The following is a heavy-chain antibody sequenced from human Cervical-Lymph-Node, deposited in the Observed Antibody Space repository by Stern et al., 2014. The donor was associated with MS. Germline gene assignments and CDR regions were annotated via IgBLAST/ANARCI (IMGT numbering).Heavy chain of an antibody. CDR2: SIGADGST. J-gene: IGHJ4*02. Sequence: EMQLVESGGGLEQSGGSLSLSCAASGFRFSRYAMSWVRQSQGKGLEWVSSIGADGSTHYADSVKGRFTISRDNVMAALYLQMNSLRAEDTAVYFCAKPYLYGSDSYYQTFDYWGQGTPVTVSS. CDR3: AKPYLYGSDSYYQTFDY. D-gene: IGHD3-10*01. V-gene: IGHV3-23*04. CDR1: GFRFSRYA.